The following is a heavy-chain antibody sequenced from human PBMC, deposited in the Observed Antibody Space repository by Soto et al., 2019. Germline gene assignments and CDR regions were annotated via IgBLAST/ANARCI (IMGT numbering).Heavy chain of an antibody. V-gene: IGHV4-61*01. CDR3: ARDARMPTDLGGYYYYAMDV. D-gene: IGHD4-4*01. CDR2: IYYSGGT. J-gene: IGHJ6*02. CDR1: GYSVISVSYY. Sequence: SLTCTVSGYSVISVSYYLSWIRQPPGKGLEWIGYIYYSGGTNYNPSLKSRVTISVDTSKNQFSLKLSSVTAADTAVYYCARDARMPTDLGGYYYYAMDVWGQGTTVTVSS.